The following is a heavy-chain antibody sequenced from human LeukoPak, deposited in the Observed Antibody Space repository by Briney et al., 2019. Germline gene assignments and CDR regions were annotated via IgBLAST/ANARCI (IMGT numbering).Heavy chain of an antibody. V-gene: IGHV1-2*06. J-gene: IGHJ6*02. Sequence: ASVKVSCKASGYTFTGYYMNWVRQAPGQGLEWMGRINLNSGGTKYAQKFQGRVTMTRDTSINTAYMELSRLRSDDTAVYYCAREDSNPKYYYYYGMDVWGQGTTVTVSS. D-gene: IGHD4-11*01. CDR3: AREDSNPKYYYYYGMDV. CDR1: GYTFTGYY. CDR2: INLNSGGT.